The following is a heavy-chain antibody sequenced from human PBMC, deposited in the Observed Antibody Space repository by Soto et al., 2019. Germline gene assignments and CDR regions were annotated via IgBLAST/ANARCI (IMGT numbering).Heavy chain of an antibody. CDR3: ARHDADSYGFYGMDV. Sequence: SETLSLSCTVSGCSISIRSHHWDWIRQSPGGGLDWIGSISYSGSTYYNPSLKSRVSISADTSKNQFSLRLSSVTAADTAVYYCARHDADSYGFYGMDVWGQGTTVTVSS. D-gene: IGHD5-18*01. CDR1: GCSISIRSHH. V-gene: IGHV4-39*01. CDR2: ISYSGST. J-gene: IGHJ6*02.